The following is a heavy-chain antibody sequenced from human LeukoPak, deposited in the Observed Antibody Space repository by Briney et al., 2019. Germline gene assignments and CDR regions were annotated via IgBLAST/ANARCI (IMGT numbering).Heavy chain of an antibody. CDR2: IYHSGST. V-gene: IGHV4-38-2*02. CDR1: GYSISSGYY. J-gene: IGHJ3*02. CDR3: ASGYYYDSSGSDAFDI. Sequence: SETLSLICTVSGYSISSGYYWGWIRQPPGKGLEWIGSIYHSGSTYYNPSLKSRVTISVDTSKNQFSLKLSSVTAAETAVYYCASGYYYDSSGSDAFDIWGQGTMVTVSS. D-gene: IGHD3-22*01.